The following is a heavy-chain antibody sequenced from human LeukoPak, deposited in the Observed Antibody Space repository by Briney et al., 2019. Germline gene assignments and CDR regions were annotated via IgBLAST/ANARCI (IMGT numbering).Heavy chain of an antibody. CDR2: IRQDGGVK. CDR1: GFTFSSYW. J-gene: IGHJ4*02. D-gene: IGHD2-2*01. V-gene: IGHV3-7*03. Sequence: PGGSLGLSCAASGFTFSSYWMTWVRQAPGKGLEWVANIRQDGGVKYYMDSAKGRFTLSRDNAKSSLYLQMNSLRVEDTAMYFCARTVVVVVGASDYFDYWGQGTLVTVSS. CDR3: ARTVVVVVGASDYFDY.